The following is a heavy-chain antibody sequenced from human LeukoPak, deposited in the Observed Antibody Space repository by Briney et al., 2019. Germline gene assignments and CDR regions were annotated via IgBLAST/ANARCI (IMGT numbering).Heavy chain of an antibody. J-gene: IGHJ4*02. Sequence: GGSLRLSCAASGFTFSSYSMNWVRQAPGKGLEWVSSISSSSSYIYYADSVKGRFTISRDNAKNSLYLQMNSLRAEDTAVYYCVRDHLYYDILTGYYAIPYLDYWGQGTLVTVSS. CDR2: ISSSSSYI. CDR1: GFTFSSYS. CDR3: VRDHLYYDILTGYYAIPYLDY. V-gene: IGHV3-21*01. D-gene: IGHD3-9*01.